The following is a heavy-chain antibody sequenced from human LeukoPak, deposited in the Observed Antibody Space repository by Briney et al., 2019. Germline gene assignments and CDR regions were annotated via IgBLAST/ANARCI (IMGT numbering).Heavy chain of an antibody. CDR1: GFTFSSYA. D-gene: IGHD3-3*01. CDR2: ISGSGGST. J-gene: IGHJ4*02. V-gene: IGHV3-23*01. CDR3: AKDLPSYDFWSGYYALFDY. Sequence: EGSLRLSCEASGFTFSSYAMSWVRQAPGKGLEWVSAISGSGGSTYYADSVKGRFTISRDNSKNTLYLQMNSLRAEDTAVYYCAKDLPSYDFWSGYYALFDYWGQGTLVTVSS.